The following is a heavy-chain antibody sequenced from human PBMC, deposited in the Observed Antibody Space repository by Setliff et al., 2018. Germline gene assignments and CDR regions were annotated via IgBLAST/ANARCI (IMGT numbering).Heavy chain of an antibody. V-gene: IGHV1-8*02. CDR1: GYSFTNYD. CDR2: INPNSGNT. D-gene: IGHD1-26*01. J-gene: IGHJ5*02. CDR3: AIPGGGAPLWFDP. Sequence: GASVKVSCKASGYSFTNYDINWVRQATGQGLEWMGWINPNSGNTDYAQKFQGRVTMIRNTSISTAYMELSSLRSEDTAVYYCAIPGGGAPLWFDPWGQGTLVTVSS.